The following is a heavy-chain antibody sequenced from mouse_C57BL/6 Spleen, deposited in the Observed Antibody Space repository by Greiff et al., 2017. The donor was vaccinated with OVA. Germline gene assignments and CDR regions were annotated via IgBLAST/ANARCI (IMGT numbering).Heavy chain of an antibody. D-gene: IGHD4-1*01. V-gene: IGHV3-6*01. CDR1: GYSITSGYY. J-gene: IGHJ3*01. CDR2: ISYDGSN. CDR3: AKGLGQGFAY. Sequence: EVKLQESGPGLVKPSQSLSLTCSVTGYSITSGYYWNWIRRFPGNNLEWMGYISYDGSNNYNPSLKNRISITRDTSKNQFFLKLNSVTTEDTATYYCAKGLGQGFAYWGQGTLVTVSA.